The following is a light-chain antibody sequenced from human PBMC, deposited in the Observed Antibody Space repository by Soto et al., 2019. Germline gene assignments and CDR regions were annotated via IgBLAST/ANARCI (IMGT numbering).Light chain of an antibody. J-gene: IGLJ3*02. CDR3: CSYAGGSTPWV. V-gene: IGLV2-23*02. Sequence: QSALTQPASVSGSPGQSITISCTGTSSDVGSYNLVSWYQHHPGKAPKLIIYEVTKRPSGVSNRFSGSKSGNMASLTISGLQGEDEADYYCCSYAGGSTPWVFGGGTKVTVL. CDR1: SSDVGSYNL. CDR2: EVT.